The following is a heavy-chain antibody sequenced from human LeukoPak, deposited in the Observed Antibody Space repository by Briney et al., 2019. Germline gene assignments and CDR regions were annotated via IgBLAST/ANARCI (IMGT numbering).Heavy chain of an antibody. D-gene: IGHD3-22*01. Sequence: GGSLRLSCAASAFTFSSYNMNWVRQAPGKGLEWVSYISSSGSTIYYADSVKGRFTISRDNAKNSLYLQMNSLRAEDTAVYYCARVSYYYDSSGYYLFDYWGQGTLVTVSS. CDR2: ISSSGSTI. CDR3: ARVSYYYDSSGYYLFDY. J-gene: IGHJ4*02. V-gene: IGHV3-48*04. CDR1: AFTFSSYN.